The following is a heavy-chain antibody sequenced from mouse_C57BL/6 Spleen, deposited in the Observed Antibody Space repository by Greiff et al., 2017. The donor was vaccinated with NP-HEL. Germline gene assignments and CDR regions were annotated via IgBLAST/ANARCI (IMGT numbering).Heavy chain of an antibody. CDR2: INPNNGGT. CDR3: ARPGGWLPLFDY. J-gene: IGHJ2*01. V-gene: IGHV1-22*01. D-gene: IGHD2-3*01. Sequence: VHVKQSGPELVKPGASVKMSCKASGYTFTDYNMHWVKQSHGKSLEWIGYINPNNGGTSYNQKFKGKATLTVNKSSSTAYMELRSLTSEDSAVYYCARPGGWLPLFDYWGQGTTLTVSS. CDR1: GYTFTDYN.